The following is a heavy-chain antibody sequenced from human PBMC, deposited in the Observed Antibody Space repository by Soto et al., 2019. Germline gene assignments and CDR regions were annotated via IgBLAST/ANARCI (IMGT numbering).Heavy chain of an antibody. D-gene: IGHD3-10*01. CDR3: ARGVYGSGNYYTGPSAFDI. CDR1: GGTLSDHG. J-gene: IGHJ3*02. Sequence: QVQLEQSGAEVKKPGSSVKISCKASGGTLSDHGVSWLRQAPGQGLEWVGGTIPVFNTANYAPKFQGRVTIAAYKSTNIAYMELGSRRSDDAAVYYGARGVYGSGNYYTGPSAFDIWGQGTLVIVSS. CDR2: TIPVFNTA. V-gene: IGHV1-69*06.